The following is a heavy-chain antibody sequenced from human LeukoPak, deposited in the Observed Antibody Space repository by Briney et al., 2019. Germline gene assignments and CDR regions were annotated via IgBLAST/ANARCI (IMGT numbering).Heavy chain of an antibody. D-gene: IGHD5-18*01. CDR2: INSDESTT. Sequence: GGSLRLSCAACGFTFSNYWMHWVRQAPGKGLVWVSRINSDESTTTYADSAKGRFTISRDNAKNTLYLQMNSLRAEDTAVYYCARDPGTAMGRALDYWGQGTLVTVSS. CDR3: ARDPGTAMGRALDY. J-gene: IGHJ4*02. CDR1: GFTFSNYW. V-gene: IGHV3-74*01.